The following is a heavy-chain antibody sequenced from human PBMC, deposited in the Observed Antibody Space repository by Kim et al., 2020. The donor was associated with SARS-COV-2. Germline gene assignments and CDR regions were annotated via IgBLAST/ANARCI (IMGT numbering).Heavy chain of an antibody. CDR2: ISLDGTNK. CDR3: ARGENVTLNYGMDV. CDR1: GFSFSDYA. Sequence: GGSLRLSCAASGFSFSDYALHWVRQPPGKGLEWVAVISLDGTNKYYTDSLKGRFTISRDNSKKMTFLEMENLSVEDTAVFYCARGENVTLNYGMDVWGQGTTVVVSS. V-gene: IGHV3-30-3*01. D-gene: IGHD2-21*02. J-gene: IGHJ6*02.